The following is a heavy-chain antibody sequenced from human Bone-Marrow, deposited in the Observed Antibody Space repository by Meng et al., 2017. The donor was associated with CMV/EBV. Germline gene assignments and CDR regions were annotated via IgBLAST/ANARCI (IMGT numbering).Heavy chain of an antibody. V-gene: IGHV3-66*02. D-gene: IGHD6-13*01. J-gene: IGHJ4*02. CDR1: RFSVNTNY. CDR2: IHSGGTT. Sequence: GESLKISCAASRFSVNTNYMSWVRQPPGKGQEWVSIIHSGGTTHYADSVRGRFTISRDQTKNTLYLQMTSLRPDDSGVYYCARSLNTAADYWGQGTLVTVSS. CDR3: ARSLNTAADY.